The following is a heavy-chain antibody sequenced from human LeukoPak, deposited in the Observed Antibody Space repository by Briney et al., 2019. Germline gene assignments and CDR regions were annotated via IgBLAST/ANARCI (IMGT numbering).Heavy chain of an antibody. J-gene: IGHJ4*02. Sequence: GGSLRLSCAASGFTFSSYAMNGVRQAPGKGLEWVSDISVSGSTYYADSVKGRFTISRDNAKNTLYLQMNSLRAEDTAVYYCAKRLRFGDHFDYWGQGTLVTVSS. D-gene: IGHD3-10*01. CDR1: GFTFSSYA. CDR3: AKRLRFGDHFDY. V-gene: IGHV3-23*01. CDR2: ISVSGST.